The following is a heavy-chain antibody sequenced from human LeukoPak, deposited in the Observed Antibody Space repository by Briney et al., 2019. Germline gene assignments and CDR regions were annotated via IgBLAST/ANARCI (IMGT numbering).Heavy chain of an antibody. CDR1: GYSISSGYY. CDR3: ARAFYPGYYSYMAV. D-gene: IGHD3-3*02. Sequence: SETLSLTCTVSGYSISSGYYWGWIRQPPGKGLEWIGYIYYSGSTNYNPSLKSRVTISVDTSKNQFSLKLSSVTAADTAVYYCARAFYPGYYSYMAVWGKGTTVTVSS. J-gene: IGHJ6*03. CDR2: IYYSGST. V-gene: IGHV4-61*01.